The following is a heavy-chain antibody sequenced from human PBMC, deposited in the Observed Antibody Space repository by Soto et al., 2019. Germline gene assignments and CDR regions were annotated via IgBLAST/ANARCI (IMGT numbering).Heavy chain of an antibody. CDR1: GASISRSSSY. J-gene: IGHJ4*02. CDR2: FYFFGNT. Sequence: PSETLSLTCTVSGASISRSSSYWGWIRQPPWKGLVLVGCFYFFGNTYYNPFLGSRVTFSVDTSKNQFSLKLRFVTAADTAVFYCAGLYPYESSGYHLNYWGQG. D-gene: IGHD3-22*01. CDR3: AGLYPYESSGYHLNY. V-gene: IGHV4-39*01.